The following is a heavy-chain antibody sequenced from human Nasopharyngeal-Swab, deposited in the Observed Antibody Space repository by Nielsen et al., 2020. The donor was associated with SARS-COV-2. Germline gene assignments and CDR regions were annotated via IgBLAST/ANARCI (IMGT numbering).Heavy chain of an antibody. CDR3: ARVSGSYYGGYFDY. V-gene: IGHV3-11*06. Sequence: GESLKISCAASGFTFSDFYMTWIRQAPGKGLEWISTISGSSTHTDYADSVKGRFTISRDNSKNTLYLQMNSLRAEDTAVYYCARVSGSYYGGYFDYWGQGTLVTVSS. CDR1: GFTFSDFY. D-gene: IGHD1-26*01. CDR2: ISGSSTHT. J-gene: IGHJ4*02.